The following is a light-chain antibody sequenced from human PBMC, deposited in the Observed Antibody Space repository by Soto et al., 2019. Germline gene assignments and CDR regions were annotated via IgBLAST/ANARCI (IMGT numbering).Light chain of an antibody. CDR3: NSYSGGPPLYL. Sequence: QSVLTQPASVSGSPGQSITISCTGTSTDVGGYNYVSWYQQHPGKAPKLLISDVSNRPSGVSFRFSGSKSGNTASLTISGFKAEDEADYYSNSYSGGPPLYLFGTGTKVTVL. CDR2: DVS. J-gene: IGLJ1*01. V-gene: IGLV2-14*01. CDR1: STDVGGYNY.